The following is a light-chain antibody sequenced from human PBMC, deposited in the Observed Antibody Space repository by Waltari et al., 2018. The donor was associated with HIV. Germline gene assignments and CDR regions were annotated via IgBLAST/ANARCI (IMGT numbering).Light chain of an antibody. Sequence: SYVLTQPPSLSVAPGETATITCGGDNLGRESVHWYQQKPGQAPLLVIYLDFGRPSGIPERFSGSNSGNTATLTITRVESGDEADYFCQVWDSSSDQPVFGAGTKVTVL. CDR1: NLGRES. J-gene: IGLJ1*01. CDR3: QVWDSSSDQPV. V-gene: IGLV3-21*01. CDR2: LDF.